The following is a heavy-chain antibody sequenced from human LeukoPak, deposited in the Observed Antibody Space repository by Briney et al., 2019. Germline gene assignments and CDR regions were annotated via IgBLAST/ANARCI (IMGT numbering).Heavy chain of an antibody. CDR3: AKENWVYNWKYDSSGSGINY. CDR2: ISGGGGIT. D-gene: IGHD3-22*01. V-gene: IGHV3-23*01. Sequence: PGGSLRLSCAASGFTFTNYAMSWVRQAPGKGLEWVSTISGGGGITYSADSVMGRFTISRDNSKTTLYLQMNSLRAEDTAVYYCAKENWVYNWKYDSSGSGINYWGQGTRVTVSS. CDR1: GFTFTNYA. J-gene: IGHJ4*02.